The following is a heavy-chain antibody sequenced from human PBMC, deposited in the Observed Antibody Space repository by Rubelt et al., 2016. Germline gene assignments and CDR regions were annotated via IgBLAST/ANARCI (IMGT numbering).Heavy chain of an antibody. D-gene: IGHD2-15*01. Sequence: QVQLQQWGAGLLKPSETLSLTCAVYGGSFSGYYWSWIRQPPGKGLEWIGEINHSGSTYYNPSLKSRVTISVDTSKNQFSLKLRSVTAADTSVYYCARSFMVVSAIDYWGQGTLVTVSS. J-gene: IGHJ4*02. CDR3: ARSFMVVSAIDY. V-gene: IGHV4-34*01. CDR2: INHSGST. CDR1: GGSFSGYY.